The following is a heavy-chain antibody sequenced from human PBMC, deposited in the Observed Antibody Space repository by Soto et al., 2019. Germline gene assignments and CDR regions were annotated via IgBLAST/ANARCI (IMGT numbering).Heavy chain of an antibody. V-gene: IGHV2-5*02. CDR1: GFSLTTVGMG. CDR2: IYWDDDK. J-gene: IGHJ3*02. D-gene: IGHD3-10*02. Sequence: SGPTLVHPTQTLTLTCTFSGFSLTTVGMGVGWIRQPPGKALDWLGIIYWDDDKRYSPSLNGRVTFIKDTSNNQVVLTMTNMDPVDTATYYCAHRNSRMFAFDIWGQGTLVTVSS. CDR3: AHRNSRMFAFDI.